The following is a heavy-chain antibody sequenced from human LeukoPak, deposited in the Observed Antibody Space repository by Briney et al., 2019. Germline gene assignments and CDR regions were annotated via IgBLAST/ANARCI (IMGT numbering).Heavy chain of an antibody. CDR2: INHSGST. Sequence: SETLSLTCAVYGGSFSGYYWSWIRQPPGKGLEWIGEINHSGSTNHNPSLKSRVTISVDTSKNQFSLKLSSVAAADTAVYYCARGTYCSSTSYYLGVASFDYWGQGTLVTVSS. J-gene: IGHJ4*02. CDR1: GGSFSGYY. V-gene: IGHV4-34*01. CDR3: ARGTYCSSTSYYLGVASFDY. D-gene: IGHD2-2*01.